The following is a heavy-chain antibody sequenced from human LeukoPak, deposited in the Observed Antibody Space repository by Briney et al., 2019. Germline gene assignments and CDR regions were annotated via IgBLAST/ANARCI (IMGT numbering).Heavy chain of an antibody. Sequence: GGYLRLSCAASGFTFSSYAMSWVRQAPGKGLEWVSAISGSGGSTYYADSVKGRFTISRDNSKNTLYLQMNSLRAEDTAVYYCAASLVVPYYYYYMDVWGKGTTVTVSS. D-gene: IGHD3-22*01. CDR2: ISGSGGST. CDR3: AASLVVPYYYYYMDV. CDR1: GFTFSSYA. V-gene: IGHV3-23*01. J-gene: IGHJ6*03.